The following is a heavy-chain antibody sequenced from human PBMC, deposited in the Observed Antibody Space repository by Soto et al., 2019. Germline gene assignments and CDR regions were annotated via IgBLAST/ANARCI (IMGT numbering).Heavy chain of an antibody. V-gene: IGHV3-48*01. CDR3: ARDTRLRFLEWASNYYYGMDV. Sequence: GGSLRLSCAASGFTFSSYSMNWVRQAPGKGLEWVLYIISSSSTIYYADSVKGRFTISRDNAKNSLYLQMNSLRAEDTAVYYCARDTRLRFLEWASNYYYGMDVWGQGTTVTVSS. CDR2: IISSSSTI. D-gene: IGHD3-3*01. J-gene: IGHJ6*02. CDR1: GFTFSSYS.